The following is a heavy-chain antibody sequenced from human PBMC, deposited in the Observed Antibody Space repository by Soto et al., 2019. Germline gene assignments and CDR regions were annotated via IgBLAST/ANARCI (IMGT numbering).Heavy chain of an antibody. CDR2: MNPKSGYT. CDR3: AGVVGSVGY. D-gene: IGHD1-26*01. Sequence: QVQLVQSGAEVKKPGTSVRISCKTSGYTFTNYDINWVRQAAGQGLEWMGWMNPKSGYTGSARKCQGRVTLTRDNPMTTAYMELGSLRSDDTAVYYCAGVVGSVGYWGQGTLVTVSS. J-gene: IGHJ4*02. V-gene: IGHV1-8*01. CDR1: GYTFTNYD.